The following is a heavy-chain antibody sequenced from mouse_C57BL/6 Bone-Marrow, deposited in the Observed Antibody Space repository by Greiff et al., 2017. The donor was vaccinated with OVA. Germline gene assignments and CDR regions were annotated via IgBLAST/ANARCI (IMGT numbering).Heavy chain of an antibody. CDR1: GYTFTDYY. CDR2: INPNNGGT. J-gene: IGHJ2*01. D-gene: IGHD2-5*01. Sequence: VQLQQSGPELVKPGASVKISCKASGYTFTDYYMNWVKQSHGKSLEWIGDINPNNGGTSYNQKFKGKATLTVDKSSSTAYTELRSLTSEDSAVYYCARGNYSNYLDYWGQGTTLTVSS. V-gene: IGHV1-26*01. CDR3: ARGNYSNYLDY.